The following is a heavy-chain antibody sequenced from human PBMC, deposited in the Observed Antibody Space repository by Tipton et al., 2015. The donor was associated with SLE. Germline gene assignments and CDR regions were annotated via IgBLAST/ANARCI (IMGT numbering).Heavy chain of an antibody. CDR2: ISGSAGFT. V-gene: IGHV3-23*01. CDR1: GFTFRTYA. Sequence: SLRLSCAASGFTFRTYAMAWVRQSPGKGLEWVSAISGSAGFTYYADSVKGRFTISRDNSKNTLYLQMNSLRAEDTAVYYCAKGVGYCSSTTCYTEGYFFDYWGQGTLVTVSS. J-gene: IGHJ4*02. CDR3: AKGVGYCSSTTCYTEGYFFDY. D-gene: IGHD2-2*02.